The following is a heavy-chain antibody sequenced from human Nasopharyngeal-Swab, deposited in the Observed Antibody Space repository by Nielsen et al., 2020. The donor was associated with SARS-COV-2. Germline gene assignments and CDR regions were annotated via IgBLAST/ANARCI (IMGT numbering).Heavy chain of an antibody. CDR2: ISYDGSNK. J-gene: IGHJ6*02. CDR1: GFTFSSYA. CDR3: ARDGYDFWSGFYGMDV. D-gene: IGHD3-3*01. V-gene: IGHV3-30-3*01. Sequence: GESLKISCAASGFTFSSYAMHWVRQAPGKGLEWAAVISYDGSNKYYADSVKGRFTISRDNSKNTLYLQMNSLRAEDTAVYYCARDGYDFWSGFYGMDVWGQGTTVTVSS.